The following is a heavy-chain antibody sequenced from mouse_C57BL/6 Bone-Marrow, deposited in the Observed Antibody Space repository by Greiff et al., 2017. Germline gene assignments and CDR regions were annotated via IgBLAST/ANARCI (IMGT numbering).Heavy chain of an antibody. CDR2: ISSGSSTI. Sequence: EVHLVESGGGLVKPGGSLKLSCAASGFTFSDYGMHWVRQAPEKGLEWVAYISSGSSTIYYADTVKGRFTISRDNAKNTLFLQMTSLRSEDTAMYYCATAGRCYYFDYWGQGTTLTVSS. J-gene: IGHJ2*01. CDR1: GFTFSDYG. CDR3: ATAGRCYYFDY. V-gene: IGHV5-17*01. D-gene: IGHD4-1*01.